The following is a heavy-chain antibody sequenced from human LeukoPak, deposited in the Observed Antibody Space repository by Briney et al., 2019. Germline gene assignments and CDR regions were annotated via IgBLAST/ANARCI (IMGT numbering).Heavy chain of an antibody. J-gene: IGHJ6*03. Sequence: SETLSLTCTVSGGSISSSSYYWGWIRQPPGKGLEWIGSIYYSGSTYYNPSLKSRVTISVDTSKNQFSLKLSSVTAADTAVYYCARHQGTSGSYYYYMDVWGKGTTVTVSS. CDR1: GGSISSSSYY. CDR2: IYYSGST. D-gene: IGHD2-8*01. CDR3: ARHQGTSGSYYYYMDV. V-gene: IGHV4-39*01.